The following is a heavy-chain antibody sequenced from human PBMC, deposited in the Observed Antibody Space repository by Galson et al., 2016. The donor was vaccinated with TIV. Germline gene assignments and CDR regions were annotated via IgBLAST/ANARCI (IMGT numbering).Heavy chain of an antibody. D-gene: IGHD3-3*01. CDR2: TYYRSTWYN. CDR3: ARGAPSVFGVIMTLDY. CDR1: GDSVSSTSAA. Sequence: CAISGDSVSSTSAAWNWIRQSPSRGLEWLGRTYYRSTWYNDYAASLKSRITVNPDTSKNQFSLQLTSVPPEDAAVYYCARGAPSVFGVIMTLDYWGQG. V-gene: IGHV6-1*01. J-gene: IGHJ4*02.